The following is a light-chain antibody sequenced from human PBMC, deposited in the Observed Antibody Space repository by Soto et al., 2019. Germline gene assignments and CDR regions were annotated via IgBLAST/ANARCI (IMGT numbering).Light chain of an antibody. CDR1: SSDIGAYNY. CDR2: EVS. V-gene: IGLV2-14*01. CDR3: SSYTSRGTLV. J-gene: IGLJ2*01. Sequence: QSVLTQPASVSGSPGQSITISCTGRSSDIGAYNYVFWYQQYPGKVPKLMISEVSNRPSGVSDRFSGSKSGNTASLTISGLQAVDEADYFCSSYTSRGTLVFGGGTKVTVL.